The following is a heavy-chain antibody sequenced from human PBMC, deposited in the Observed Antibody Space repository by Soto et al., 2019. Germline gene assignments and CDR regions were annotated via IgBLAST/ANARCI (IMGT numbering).Heavy chain of an antibody. CDR2: TYYRSKWNN. CDR3: AREGGDRSSWYFDY. J-gene: IGHJ4*02. V-gene: IGHV6-1*01. D-gene: IGHD6-13*01. CDR1: GDSVSSNSAA. Sequence: SQTLSLTCAISGDSVSSNSAAWNWVRQSPSRGLEWLGRTYYRSKWNNDYAVSVKRRITINPDTSKNQFSLQLNSVTPEDTAVYYCAREGGDRSSWYFDYWGQGTLVIVSS.